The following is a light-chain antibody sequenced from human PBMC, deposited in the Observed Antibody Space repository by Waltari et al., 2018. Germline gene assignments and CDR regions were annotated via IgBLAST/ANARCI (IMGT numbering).Light chain of an antibody. CDR1: SGINVGTYR. V-gene: IGLV5-45*02. CDR2: YRSDSDR. CDR3: MIYYSSAWV. J-gene: IGLJ3*02. Sequence: QAVLTQPSSLSASPGASASLTCTLRSGINVGTYRIYWYQQKPGSPPPYLLRYRSDSDRHQGSGVPSRFSGSNDASANAGILLISGLQSEDEADYYCMIYYSSAWVFGGGTKLTVL.